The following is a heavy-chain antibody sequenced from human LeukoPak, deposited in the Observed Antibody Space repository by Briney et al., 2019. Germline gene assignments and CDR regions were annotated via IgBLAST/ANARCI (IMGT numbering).Heavy chain of an antibody. CDR3: ARVVPVHEYYNSYMDV. CDR1: GFPFMTYA. D-gene: IGHD1-1*01. CDR2: LTRGSSNI. J-gene: IGHJ6*03. V-gene: IGHV3-48*01. Sequence: GGSLRLSCEASGFPFMTYAMNWVRQSPGKGLKWVAFLTRGSSNIQYAESVKGRFTISRDNGKDSLFLQMNSLRAEDTAVYYCARVVPVHEYYNSYMDVWGKGTTVTVSS.